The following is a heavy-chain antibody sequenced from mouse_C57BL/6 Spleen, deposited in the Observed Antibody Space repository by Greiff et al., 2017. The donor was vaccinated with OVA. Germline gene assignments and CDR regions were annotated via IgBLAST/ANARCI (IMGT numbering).Heavy chain of an antibody. CDR1: GFTFSSYT. J-gene: IGHJ2*01. CDR3: ARRSLTTVVATHFDY. CDR2: ISGGGGNT. Sequence: EVKLVESGGGLVKPGGSLKLSCAASGFTFSSYTMSWVRQTPEKRLEWVATISGGGGNTYYPASVKGRFTISRDNAKNTLYLQMSSLRSEDTALYYCARRSLTTVVATHFDYWGQGTTLTVSS. D-gene: IGHD1-1*01. V-gene: IGHV5-9*01.